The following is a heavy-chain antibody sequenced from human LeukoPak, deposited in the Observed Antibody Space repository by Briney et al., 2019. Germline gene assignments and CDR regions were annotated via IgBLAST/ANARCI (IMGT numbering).Heavy chain of an antibody. CDR1: GYTFPSYG. CDR2: ISAYNGNT. J-gene: IGHJ4*02. CDR3: AISSGYYRTFDY. D-gene: IGHD3-22*01. V-gene: IGHV1-18*01. Sequence: ASVKVSSKASGYTFPSYGISWVRQAPGQGSGWMGWISAYNGNTNYAQKLQGRVTMTTDTSTSTAYMELRSLRSDDTAVYYCAISSGYYRTFDYWGQGTLVTVSS.